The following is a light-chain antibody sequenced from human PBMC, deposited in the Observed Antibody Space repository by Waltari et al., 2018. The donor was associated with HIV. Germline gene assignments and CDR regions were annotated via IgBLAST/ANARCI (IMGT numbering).Light chain of an antibody. CDR3: QQYDNSRWT. CDR2: DAS. V-gene: IGKV3-20*01. Sequence: ETILTQSPGTLSLSPGDRATLSCRASQSVSSSHFACYQQKPGQAPRLLVYDASSRATGIPDRFSGSGSGTDFILTINGLEPEDFAVYYCQQYDNSRWTFGQGTKVEIK. CDR1: QSVSSSH. J-gene: IGKJ1*01.